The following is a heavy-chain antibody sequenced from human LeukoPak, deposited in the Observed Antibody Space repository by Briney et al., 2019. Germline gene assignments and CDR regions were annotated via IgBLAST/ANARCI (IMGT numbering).Heavy chain of an antibody. CDR3: TRGRRSYTVGAPDY. CDR2: IRSKAYGGTT. Sequence: GGSLRLSCAASGFTVSSNYMSWVRQAPGKGLEWVGFIRSKAYGGTTEYAASVKGRFTISRDDSKSIAYLQMNSLKTEDTAVYYCTRGRRSYTVGAPDYWGQGTLATVSS. D-gene: IGHD1-26*01. J-gene: IGHJ4*02. V-gene: IGHV3-49*04. CDR1: GFTVSSNY.